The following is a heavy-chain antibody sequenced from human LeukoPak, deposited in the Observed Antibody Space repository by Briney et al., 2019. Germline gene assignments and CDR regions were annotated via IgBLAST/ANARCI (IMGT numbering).Heavy chain of an antibody. Sequence: GGSLRLSCAASGFTFDDYAMHWVRQAPGKGLEWASLISGDGGSTYYADSVKGRFTISRDNSKNSLYLQMNSLRTEDTALYYCAKDLSPYSSMNYYYGMDVWGQGTTVTVSS. J-gene: IGHJ6*02. CDR3: AKDLSPYSSMNYYYGMDV. V-gene: IGHV3-43*02. CDR2: ISGDGGST. CDR1: GFTFDDYA. D-gene: IGHD6-13*01.